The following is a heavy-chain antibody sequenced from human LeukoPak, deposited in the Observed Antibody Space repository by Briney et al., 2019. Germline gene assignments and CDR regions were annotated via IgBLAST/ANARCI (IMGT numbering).Heavy chain of an antibody. CDR1: GFTFSSYS. CDR3: ARSDSGYDSDYYYGMDV. Sequence: GGSLRLSCAASGFTFSSYSMNWVRQAPGKGLEWVSSIGSSSSYIYYADSVKGRFTISRDNAKNSLYLQMNSLRAEDTAVYYCARSDSGYDSDYYYGMDVWGKGTTVTVSS. D-gene: IGHD5-12*01. CDR2: IGSSSSYI. J-gene: IGHJ6*04. V-gene: IGHV3-21*01.